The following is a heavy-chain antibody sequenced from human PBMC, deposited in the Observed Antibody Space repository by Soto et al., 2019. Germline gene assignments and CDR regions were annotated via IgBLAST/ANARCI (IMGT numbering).Heavy chain of an antibody. Sequence: SETLSLTCTVSGGSMSSSYWSWIRQPPGKGLEWIGEINHSGVTNYKPSLKRRVTISVDTSKNQFSLKLSFVTAADTAVYYCARVPDRWGQGTLVTVS. CDR2: INHSGVT. V-gene: IGHV4-34*01. D-gene: IGHD2-2*01. CDR3: ARVPDR. CDR1: GGSMSSSY. J-gene: IGHJ5*02.